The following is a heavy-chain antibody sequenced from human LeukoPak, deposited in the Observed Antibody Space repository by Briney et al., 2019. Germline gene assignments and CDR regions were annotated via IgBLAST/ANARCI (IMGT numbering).Heavy chain of an antibody. CDR1: GASMSRGDYY. CDR3: AGIGQYQLLPHAFDI. V-gene: IGHV4-61*02. D-gene: IGHD2-2*01. J-gene: IGHJ3*02. Sequence: PSQTLSLTCTVSGASMSRGDYYWNWIRQPAGKGLEWIGRIYTDGSTNYNPSLKSRVTISIDTSKNQFSLQLSSVTAADTAVYFCAGIGQYQLLPHAFDIWGQGTMVTVSS. CDR2: IYTDGST.